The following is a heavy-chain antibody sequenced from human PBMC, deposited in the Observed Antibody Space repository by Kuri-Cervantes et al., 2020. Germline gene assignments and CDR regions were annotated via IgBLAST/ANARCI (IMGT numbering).Heavy chain of an antibody. Sequence: LSLTCAASGFTFSSYSMNWVRQAPGKGLEWVSSISSSSSYIYYADSVKGRFTISRDNAKNSLYLQLSSLRAEDTAVYYCARDLGDYGNHWYFDLWGRGTLVTVSS. CDR2: ISSSSSYI. J-gene: IGHJ2*01. CDR3: ARDLGDYGNHWYFDL. CDR1: GFTFSSYS. V-gene: IGHV3-21*04. D-gene: IGHD4-11*01.